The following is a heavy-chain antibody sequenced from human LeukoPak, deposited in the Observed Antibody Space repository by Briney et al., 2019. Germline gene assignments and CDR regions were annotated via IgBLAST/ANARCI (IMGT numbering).Heavy chain of an antibody. CDR2: ISYDGSNK. D-gene: IGHD3-22*01. CDR3: ASHYYDSSGWSYYYFDY. CDR1: GFTFSSYA. J-gene: IGHJ4*02. Sequence: PGGSLRLSCAASGFTFSSYAMHWVRQAPGEGLEWVAVISYDGSNKYYADSVKGRFTISRDNSKNTLYLQMNSLRAEDTAVYYCASHYYDSSGWSYYYFDYWGQGTLVTVSS. V-gene: IGHV3-30-3*01.